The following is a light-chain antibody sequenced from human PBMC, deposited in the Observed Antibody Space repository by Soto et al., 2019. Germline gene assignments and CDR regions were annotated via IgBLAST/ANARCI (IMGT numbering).Light chain of an antibody. J-gene: IGLJ3*02. CDR2: GNS. Sequence: QSVLTQPPSVSGAPGQRVTISCTESSSNIGAGYDVHWYQQLPGTAPKLLIYGNSNRPSGVPDRFSGSKSGTSASLAITGLQAEDEADYYCQSYDSSLSGWVFGGRTKRPS. V-gene: IGLV1-40*01. CDR3: QSYDSSLSGWV. CDR1: SSNIGAGYD.